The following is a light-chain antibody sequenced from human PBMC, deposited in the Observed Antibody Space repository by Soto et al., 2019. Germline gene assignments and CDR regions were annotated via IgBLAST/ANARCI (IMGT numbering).Light chain of an antibody. J-gene: IGKJ3*01. CDR2: AAS. CDR1: ESISNN. V-gene: IGKV1-39*01. Sequence: DIQMTQSPSSLSASVGDRVTITCRASESISNNLNWYQHKPGKAPKVLIYAASSLQSGVPSRFSGSGSGTDFTLTITSLHAEDFATYYCQQSYSSLGFTFGPGTKVDL. CDR3: QQSYSSLGFT.